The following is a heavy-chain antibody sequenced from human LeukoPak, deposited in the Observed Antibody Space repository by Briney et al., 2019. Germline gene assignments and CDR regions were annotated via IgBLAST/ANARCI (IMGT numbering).Heavy chain of an antibody. V-gene: IGHV3-21*01. D-gene: IGHD1-1*01. J-gene: IGHJ4*02. CDR1: GFTFSSYS. CDR2: ISSSSSYL. Sequence: GGSLRLSCAASGFTFSSYSMNWVRQAPGKGLEWVSSISSSSSYLYYADSVKGRFTISRDNAKNSLYLQMNSLRAEDTAVYYCARDLTSWNADYWGQGTLVTVSS. CDR3: ARDLTSWNADY.